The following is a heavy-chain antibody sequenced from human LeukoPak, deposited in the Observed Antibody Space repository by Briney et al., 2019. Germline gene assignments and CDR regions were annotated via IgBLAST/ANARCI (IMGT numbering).Heavy chain of an antibody. D-gene: IGHD3-22*01. CDR2: VSSSSSTI. CDR1: GFTFSSYS. V-gene: IGHV3-48*01. Sequence: GGSLRLSCAASGFTFSSYSMNWVRQAPGKGLEWVSYVSSSSSTIYYADSVKGRFTISRDNAKNSLYLQMNSLRAEDTAVYYCASSGYSNAFDIWGQGTMVTVSS. J-gene: IGHJ3*02. CDR3: ASSGYSNAFDI.